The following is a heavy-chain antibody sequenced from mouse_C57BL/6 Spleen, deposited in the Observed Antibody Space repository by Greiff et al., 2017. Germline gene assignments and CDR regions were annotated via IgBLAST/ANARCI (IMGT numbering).Heavy chain of an antibody. CDR2: ISSGSSTI. Sequence: EVQVVASGGGLVTPGGSLTLSCAASGFPFRDFGMHWFRQAPETGLEWVPYISSGSSTIYYADTVKGRFTISRENDKNTLFLQMTSLRSEDTAMYYCARRSSYDYAMDYWGQGTSVTVSS. V-gene: IGHV5-17*01. D-gene: IGHD1-1*01. CDR1: GFPFRDFG. J-gene: IGHJ4*01. CDR3: ARRSSYDYAMDY.